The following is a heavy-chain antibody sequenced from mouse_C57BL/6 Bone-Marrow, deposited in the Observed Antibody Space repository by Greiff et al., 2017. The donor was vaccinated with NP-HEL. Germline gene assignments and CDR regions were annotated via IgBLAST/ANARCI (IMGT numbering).Heavy chain of an antibody. V-gene: IGHV5-16*01. CDR2: INYDGSST. CDR3: AREFDY. J-gene: IGHJ2*01. Sequence: EVKLMESEGGLVQPGSSMKLSCTASGFTFSDYYMAWVRQVPEKGLEWVANINYDGSSTYYLDSLKSRFIISRDNAKNILYLQMSSLKSEDTATYYCAREFDYWGQGTTLTVSS. CDR1: GFTFSDYY.